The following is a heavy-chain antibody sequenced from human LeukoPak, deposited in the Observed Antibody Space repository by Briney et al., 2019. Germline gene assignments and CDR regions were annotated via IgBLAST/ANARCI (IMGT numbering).Heavy chain of an antibody. CDR1: GGSISSRSYY. Sequence: SETLSLTCTVSGGSISSRSYYWGWIRQPPGKGLEWIGSIYYSGSTYYNPSLKSRVTISVDTSKNQFSLKLSSVTAADTAVYYCARDSSGWSYNWFDPWGQGTLVTVSS. D-gene: IGHD6-19*01. V-gene: IGHV4-39*07. CDR3: ARDSSGWSYNWFDP. J-gene: IGHJ5*02. CDR2: IYYSGST.